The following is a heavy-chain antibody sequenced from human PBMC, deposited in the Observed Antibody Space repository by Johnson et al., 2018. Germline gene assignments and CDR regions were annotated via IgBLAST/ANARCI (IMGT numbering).Heavy chain of an antibody. V-gene: IGHV3-30-3*01. D-gene: IGHD3-9*01. CDR3: ARDFERNRKYYYYMDV. CDR1: GFTFSSYA. Sequence: QVQLGESGGGVVQPGRSLRLSCAASGFTFSSYAMHWVRQAPGKGLEWVTIISYDGSNKYYADSVKGRFTISRDNPKNTLYLQMNSLRAEDTAVYYCARDFERNRKYYYYMDVWGKGTTVTVSS. J-gene: IGHJ6*03. CDR2: ISYDGSNK.